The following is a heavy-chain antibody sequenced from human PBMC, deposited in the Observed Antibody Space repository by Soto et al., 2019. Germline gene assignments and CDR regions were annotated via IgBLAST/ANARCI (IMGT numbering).Heavy chain of an antibody. V-gene: IGHV3-30*04. CDR1: GFTFRSCA. CDR2: VSFDGRNK. Sequence: QVQLVESGGGVVQPGRSLRLSCTASGFTFRSCAMHWVRQAPGKGLEWLALVSFDGRNKYYADSVKGRFTISRDNFNSTVFPQMTGLRSEDTGVYYCARPAGPFGYWGQGTLVTVSS. J-gene: IGHJ4*02. D-gene: IGHD3-3*01. CDR3: ARPAGPFGY.